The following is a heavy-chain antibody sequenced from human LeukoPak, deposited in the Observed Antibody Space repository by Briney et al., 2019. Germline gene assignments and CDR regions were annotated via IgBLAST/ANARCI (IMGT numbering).Heavy chain of an antibody. CDR1: GFTFSDYY. Sequence: PGGSLRLSCAASGFTFSDYYMSWIRQAPGKGLEWVSYVSSSGSTIYYADSVKGRFTISRDNAKNSLYLQMNSLRAEDTAVYYCASLGVDYYYYYMDVWGKGTTVTVSS. CDR2: VSSSGSTI. CDR3: ASLGVDYYYYYMDV. V-gene: IGHV3-11*01. D-gene: IGHD3-10*01. J-gene: IGHJ6*03.